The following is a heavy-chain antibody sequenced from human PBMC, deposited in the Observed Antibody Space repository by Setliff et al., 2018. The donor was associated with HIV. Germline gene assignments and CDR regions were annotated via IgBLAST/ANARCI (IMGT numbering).Heavy chain of an antibody. CDR2: IYHSGTT. CDR3: ARDQPQDYDSLTGYYTGRYFDY. CDR1: GYPISSGYY. V-gene: IGHV4-38-2*02. D-gene: IGHD3-9*01. Sequence: SSETLSLTCTVSGYPISSGYYWGWIRQPPGKGLEWIGSIYHSGTTYYNPSLKSRVTISVDTSKNQFSLKLSSVTAADTAVYYCARDQPQDYDSLTGYYTGRYFDYWGRGTLVTVSS. J-gene: IGHJ4*02.